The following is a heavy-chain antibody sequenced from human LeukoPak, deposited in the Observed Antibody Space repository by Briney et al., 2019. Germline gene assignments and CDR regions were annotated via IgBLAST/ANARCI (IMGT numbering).Heavy chain of an antibody. Sequence: GGSLRLSCAASGFTFSDSGMDWVRQAPGKGLEWVSSISGSSAYIWYADSVKGRFTISRDNAKNSLYLQMNSLRAEDTAVYYCARDPYCSGGGCTHYYYYYGMDVWGQGTTVTVSS. J-gene: IGHJ6*02. CDR1: GFTFSDSG. CDR3: ARDPYCSGGGCTHYYYYYGMDV. D-gene: IGHD2-15*01. CDR2: ISGSSAYI. V-gene: IGHV3-21*01.